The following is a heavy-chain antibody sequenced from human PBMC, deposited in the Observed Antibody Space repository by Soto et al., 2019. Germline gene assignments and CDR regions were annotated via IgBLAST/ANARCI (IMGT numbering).Heavy chain of an antibody. CDR2: ISGSGGST. V-gene: IGHV3-23*01. Sequence: GGSLRFSCAASGFTFSSYAMSWVRQAPGKGLEWVSAISGSGGSTYYADSVKGRFTISRDKSISTAYLQWSSLKASDTAMYYCARHASSDYDFWSAYYGPNDYWGQGTLVTVSS. J-gene: IGHJ4*02. D-gene: IGHD3-3*01. CDR3: ARHASSDYDFWSAYYGPNDY. CDR1: GFTFSSYA.